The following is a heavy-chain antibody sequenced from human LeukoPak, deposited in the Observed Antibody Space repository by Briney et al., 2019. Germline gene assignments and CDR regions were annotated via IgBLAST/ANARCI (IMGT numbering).Heavy chain of an antibody. CDR1: GFTFSTYA. J-gene: IGHJ4*02. CDR3: AKDKRNIGSGTLHDY. V-gene: IGHV3-23*01. CDR2: ISGGGDIT. Sequence: GGSLRLSCAASGFTFSTYAMSWVRQTPAKGLEWVSVISGGGDITYYADSVKGRFTISRDNSKNTLYLQMNSLRAEDTAVYYCAKDKRNIGSGTLHDYWGQGTLVTVSS. D-gene: IGHD6-19*01.